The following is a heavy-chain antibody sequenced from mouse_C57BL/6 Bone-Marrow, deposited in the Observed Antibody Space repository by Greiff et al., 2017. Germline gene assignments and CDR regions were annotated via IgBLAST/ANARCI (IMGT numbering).Heavy chain of an antibody. CDR1: GYTFTDYE. CDR2: IDPETGGT. CDR3: NTGYYYGSSLADY. J-gene: IGHJ2*01. V-gene: IGHV1-15*01. Sequence: QVHVKQSGAELVRPGASVTLSCKASGYTFTDYEMHWVKQTPVHGLEWIGAIDPETGGTAYNQKFQGKAILTADKSSSTAYMELRSLTSEDSAVYYCNTGYYYGSSLADYWGQGTTLTVSS. D-gene: IGHD1-1*01.